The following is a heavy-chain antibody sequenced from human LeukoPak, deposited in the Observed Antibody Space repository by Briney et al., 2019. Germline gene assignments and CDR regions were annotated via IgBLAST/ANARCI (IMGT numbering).Heavy chain of an antibody. V-gene: IGHV1-18*01. D-gene: IGHD4-11*01. J-gene: IGHJ4*02. CDR1: GYTFTSYG. CDR3: AREPTTQTFDY. CDR2: ISTYNGNT. Sequence: ASVKVSCKASGYTFTSYGISWMRQAPGQGLEWMGWISTYNGNTNYAQKLQGRVTMTTDTSTTTAYMELRSLTSDDTAVYYCAREPTTQTFDYWGQGTLVTVSS.